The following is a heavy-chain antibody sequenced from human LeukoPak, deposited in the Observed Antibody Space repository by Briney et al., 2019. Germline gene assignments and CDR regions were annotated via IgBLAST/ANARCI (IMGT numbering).Heavy chain of an antibody. D-gene: IGHD4-17*01. J-gene: IGHJ4*02. CDR3: AREKGDYGDFSFDY. CDR2: ISAYNGNT. V-gene: IGHV1-18*01. Sequence: AASVKVSCKASGYTSTSYGISWVRQAPGQGLEWMGWISAYNGNTNYAQKLQGRVTMTTDTSTSTAYMELRSLRSDDTAVYYCAREKGDYGDFSFDYWGQGTLVTVSS. CDR1: GYTSTSYG.